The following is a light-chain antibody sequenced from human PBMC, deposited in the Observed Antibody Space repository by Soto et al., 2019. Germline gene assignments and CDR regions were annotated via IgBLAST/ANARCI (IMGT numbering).Light chain of an antibody. Sequence: QSALTQPASVSGSPGQSITISCTGTSSDVGGYNYVSWYQQHPGKAPKLMIYEVSNRPSGVSNRFSGSKSGNTASLTISGLQAEDEADYHCSSYTSSSTLEVFGTGTELTV. CDR1: SSDVGGYNY. CDR3: SSYTSSSTLEV. V-gene: IGLV2-14*01. CDR2: EVS. J-gene: IGLJ1*01.